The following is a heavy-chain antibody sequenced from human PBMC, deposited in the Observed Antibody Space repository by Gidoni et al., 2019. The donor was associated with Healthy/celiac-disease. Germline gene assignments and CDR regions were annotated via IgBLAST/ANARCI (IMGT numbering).Heavy chain of an antibody. CDR3: ARPAVDTAMEGGGGGAFDI. Sequence: QLQLQESGPGLVKPSETLSLTCTVSGGSISSSSYYWGWSRPPPGKGLEWIGSIYYSGSNYYNPSLKSRVTISVDTSKNQFSLKLSSVTAADTAVYYCARPAVDTAMEGGGGGAFDIWGQGTMVTVSS. V-gene: IGHV4-39*01. CDR2: IYYSGSN. J-gene: IGHJ3*02. CDR1: GGSISSSSYY. D-gene: IGHD5-18*01.